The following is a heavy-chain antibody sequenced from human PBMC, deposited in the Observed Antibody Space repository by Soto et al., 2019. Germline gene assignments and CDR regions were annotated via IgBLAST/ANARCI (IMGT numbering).Heavy chain of an antibody. J-gene: IGHJ4*02. CDR3: ARDPGRGEPPFDY. CDR2: IWNDGSNK. V-gene: IGHV3-33*01. Sequence: QVQLVESGGGVVQPGVSLRLSCAASGFNFKNYGMHWVRQGPGKGLEWVAVIWNDGSNKYYGDSVQGRVTISRDNSKNTVYLQLNSLRVDDTAVYQCARDPGRGEPPFDYWGQGTPVTVSS. D-gene: IGHD3-10*01. CDR1: GFNFKNYG.